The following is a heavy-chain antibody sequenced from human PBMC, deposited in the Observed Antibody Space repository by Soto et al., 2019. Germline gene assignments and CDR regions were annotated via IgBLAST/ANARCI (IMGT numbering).Heavy chain of an antibody. J-gene: IGHJ5*02. D-gene: IGHD2-15*01. CDR3: ARLILAHDIVVVVAATPGWFDP. Sequence: SETLSLTCTVSGGSISSYYWSWIRQPPGKGLEWIGYIYYSGSTNYNPSLKSRVTISVDTSKNQFSLKLSSVTAADTAVYYCARLILAHDIVVVVAATPGWFDPWGQGTLVTVSS. V-gene: IGHV4-59*08. CDR2: IYYSGST. CDR1: GGSISSYY.